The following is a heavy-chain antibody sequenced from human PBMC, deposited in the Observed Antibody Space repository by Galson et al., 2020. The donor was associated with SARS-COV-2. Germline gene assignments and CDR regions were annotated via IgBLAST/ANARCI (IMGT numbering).Heavy chain of an antibody. Sequence: GESLKISCAASGFVFSEYSMNWVRQAPGKGLEWLSYISSHSATIYYGGSVKGRFTISRDNAKNSLYLQLNSLRAEDTAVYFCARVGYYDSSGYLDSWGQGTLVIVSS. D-gene: IGHD3-22*01. CDR2: ISSHSATI. CDR3: ARVGYYDSSGYLDS. CDR1: GFVFSEYS. J-gene: IGHJ4*02. V-gene: IGHV3-48*04.